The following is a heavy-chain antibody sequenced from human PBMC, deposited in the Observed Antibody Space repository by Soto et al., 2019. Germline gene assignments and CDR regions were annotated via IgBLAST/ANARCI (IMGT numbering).Heavy chain of an antibody. V-gene: IGHV3-15*01. J-gene: IGHJ4*02. Sequence: EVQLVESGGGLVKPGGSLRLSCAGSGFTFSNAWMSWVRRAPGKGLEWVGRIKSDAYGGAIDYAAPVKGRFTISRDDSKNTLFLQMNNLRAEDTGVYTSTTTNGRLEPPTNDFWCQGNPVIVSS. CDR2: IKSDAYGGAI. D-gene: IGHD2-8*01. CDR3: TTTNGRLEPPTNDF. CDR1: GFTFSNAW.